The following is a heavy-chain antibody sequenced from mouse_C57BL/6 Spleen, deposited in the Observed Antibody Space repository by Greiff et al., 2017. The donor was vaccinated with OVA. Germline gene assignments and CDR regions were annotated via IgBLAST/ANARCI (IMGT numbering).Heavy chain of an antibody. Sequence: VQRVESGGGLVKPGGSLKLSCAASGFTFSDYGMHWVRQAPEKGLEWVAYICSGSSTIYYADTVKGRFTISRDNAKNTLFLQMTSLRSEDTAMYYCARHITTVVAPSYWYFDVWGTGTTVTVSS. D-gene: IGHD1-1*01. CDR2: ICSGSSTI. V-gene: IGHV5-17*01. J-gene: IGHJ1*03. CDR1: GFTFSDYG. CDR3: ARHITTVVAPSYWYFDV.